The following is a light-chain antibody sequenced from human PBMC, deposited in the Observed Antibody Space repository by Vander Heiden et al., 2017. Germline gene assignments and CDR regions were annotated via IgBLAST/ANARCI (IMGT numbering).Light chain of an antibody. CDR1: LIGTKH. Sequence: IYGGGNLIGTKHVYWYQQKSGQDPVLVVHDDSDLPSGTPERFSGSNSGNTASLTIVRVEAGDEADYYCQVWDTGSDQVVFGGGTKLTVL. CDR2: DDS. CDR3: QVWDTGSDQVV. V-gene: IGLV3-21*02. J-gene: IGLJ2*01.